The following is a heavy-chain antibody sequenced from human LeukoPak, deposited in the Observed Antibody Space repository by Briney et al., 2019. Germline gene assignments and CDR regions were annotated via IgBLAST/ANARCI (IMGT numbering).Heavy chain of an antibody. CDR2: ISGSGGST. D-gene: IGHD6-13*01. CDR3: AKNTEYSSTWYKEAVDY. Sequence: PGGSLRLSCTASGFIFSSYAMSWVRQAPGEGLEWVSSISGSGGSTFYAVSVKGRSTISRDNSRNTLELQMNSLRAEDTALYYCAKNTEYSSTWYKEAVDYWGQGTLVTVSS. CDR1: GFIFSSYA. V-gene: IGHV3-23*01. J-gene: IGHJ4*02.